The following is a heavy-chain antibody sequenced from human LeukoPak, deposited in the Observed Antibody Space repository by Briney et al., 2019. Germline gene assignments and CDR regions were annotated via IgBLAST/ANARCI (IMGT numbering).Heavy chain of an antibody. CDR3: ARISAGTGSYYFDY. V-gene: IGHV4-59*12. CDR1: GGSISTYY. J-gene: IGHJ4*02. D-gene: IGHD6-19*01. CDR2: IYYSGST. Sequence: SETLSLTCTVSGGSISTYYWSWIRQPPGKGLEYIGYIYYSGSTNYNPSLKSRVTISVDTSKNQFSLKLSSVTAADTAVYYCARISAGTGSYYFDYWGQGTLVTVSS.